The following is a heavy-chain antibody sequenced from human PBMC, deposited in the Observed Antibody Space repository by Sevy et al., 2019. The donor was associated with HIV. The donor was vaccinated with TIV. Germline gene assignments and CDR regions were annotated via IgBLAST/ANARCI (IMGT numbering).Heavy chain of an antibody. CDR2: ITGSGAST. Sequence: GGSLRLSCVASGFIFSNYAMSWVRQSPGKGLEWVSAITGSGASTYYADSVKGRFAISRDNSMNTLYLQMNSLRADDTAVYYCAKDRDSSSWYGGDYFDSWGQGTLVTVSS. J-gene: IGHJ4*02. V-gene: IGHV3-23*01. D-gene: IGHD6-13*01. CDR3: AKDRDSSSWYGGDYFDS. CDR1: GFIFSNYA.